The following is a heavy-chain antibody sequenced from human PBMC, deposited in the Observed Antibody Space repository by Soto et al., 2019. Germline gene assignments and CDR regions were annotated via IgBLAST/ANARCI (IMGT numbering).Heavy chain of an antibody. J-gene: IGHJ5*02. V-gene: IGHV4-59*01. CDR2: IYYSGST. CDR1: GGSISSYY. D-gene: IGHD2-15*01. Sequence: SETLSLTCTVSGGSISSYYWSWIRQPPGKGLEWIGYIYYSGSTNYNPSLKSRVTISVDTSKNQFSLKLSSVTAADTAVYYCARTPGYCSGGSCYYWFDPWGQGTLVTVSS. CDR3: ARTPGYCSGGSCYYWFDP.